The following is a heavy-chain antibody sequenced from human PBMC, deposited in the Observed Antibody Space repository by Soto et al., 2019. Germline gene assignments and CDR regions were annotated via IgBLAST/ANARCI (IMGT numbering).Heavy chain of an antibody. CDR2: ISDYNGIT. J-gene: IGHJ4*02. CDR1: GYTFTSYG. CDR3: ASDWAAASPFDY. V-gene: IGHV1-18*01. D-gene: IGHD6-13*01. Sequence: QVQLVQSGAEVKKPGASVKVSCKASGYTFTSYGISWVRQAPGQGLEWMGWISDYNGITNYAQKLQGRVPMTTDTSTRTAYMELRSLRSADTAVYYWASDWAAASPFDYWGQGTLVTVSS.